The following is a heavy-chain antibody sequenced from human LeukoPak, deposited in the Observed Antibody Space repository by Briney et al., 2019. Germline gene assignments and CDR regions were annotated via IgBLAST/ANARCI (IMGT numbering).Heavy chain of an antibody. J-gene: IGHJ5*02. CDR3: ARANGDYENWFDP. CDR2: ISSSGSTI. V-gene: IGHV3-48*03. D-gene: IGHD4-17*01. Sequence: GGSLRLSCAASGSTFSSYEMNWVRQAPGKGLEWVSYISSSGSTIYYADSVKGRFTISRDNAKNSLYLQMNSLRAEDTAVYYCARANGDYENWFDPWGQGTLVTVSS. CDR1: GSTFSSYE.